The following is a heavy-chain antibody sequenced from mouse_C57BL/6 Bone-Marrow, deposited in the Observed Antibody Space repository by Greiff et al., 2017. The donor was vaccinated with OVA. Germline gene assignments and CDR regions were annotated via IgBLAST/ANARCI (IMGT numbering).Heavy chain of an antibody. V-gene: IGHV5-17*01. J-gene: IGHJ2*01. D-gene: IGHD2-12*01. CDR3: ARGIVLLGYFDY. Sequence: EVQRVESGGGLVKPGGSLKLSCAASGFTFSDYGMHWVRQAPEKGLEWVAYISSGSSNIYYADTVKGRFTISRDNAKNTLFLQLTSLRSEDTAMYYCARGIVLLGYFDYWGQGTTLTVSS. CDR2: ISSGSSNI. CDR1: GFTFSDYG.